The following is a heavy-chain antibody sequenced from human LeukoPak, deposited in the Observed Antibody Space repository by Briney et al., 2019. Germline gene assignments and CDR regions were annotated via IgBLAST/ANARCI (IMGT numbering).Heavy chain of an antibody. D-gene: IGHD6-13*01. V-gene: IGHV3-23*01. J-gene: IGHJ4*02. Sequence: GGSLRLSCAASGFTFSSYAMSWIRQAPGKGLEWVSAISGSGGSTYYADSVKGRFTISRDNSKDTLYLQMNSLRAEDTAVYYCAKDRRYSSFDYWGQGTLVTVSS. CDR1: GFTFSSYA. CDR3: AKDRRYSSFDY. CDR2: ISGSGGST.